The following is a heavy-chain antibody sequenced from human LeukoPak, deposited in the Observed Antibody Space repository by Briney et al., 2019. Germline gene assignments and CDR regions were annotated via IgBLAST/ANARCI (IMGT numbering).Heavy chain of an antibody. D-gene: IGHD3-22*01. V-gene: IGHV1-69*05. CDR3: ARNTYYYDSSGYYYGSPYYYYMDV. Sequence: ASVKVSCKASGGTFSSYAISWVRQAPGQGLEWMGGIIPIFGTANYAQKFQGRVTITTDESTSTAYMELSSLRSEDTAVYYCARNTYYYDSSGYYYGSPYYYYMDVWGKGTTVTVSS. J-gene: IGHJ6*03. CDR1: GGTFSSYA. CDR2: IIPIFGTA.